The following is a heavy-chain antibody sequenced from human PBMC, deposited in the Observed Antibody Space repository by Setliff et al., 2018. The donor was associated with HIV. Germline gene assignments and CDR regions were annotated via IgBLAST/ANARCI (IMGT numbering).Heavy chain of an antibody. CDR2: IRGSGDTT. D-gene: IGHD6-13*01. CDR1: GFMFTSYA. V-gene: IGHV3-23*01. CDR3: AKEDSSWYGSLDY. Sequence: GGSLRLSCAASGFMFTSYAMTWVRQAPGKGLEWVSTIRGSGDTTHYADFVKGRFTISRDNSENTLYLQMNSLRAEDMAVYYCAKEDSSWYGSLDYWGQGTLVTVSS. J-gene: IGHJ4*02.